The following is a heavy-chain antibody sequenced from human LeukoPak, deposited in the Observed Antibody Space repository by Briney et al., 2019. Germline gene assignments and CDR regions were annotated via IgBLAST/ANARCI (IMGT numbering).Heavy chain of an antibody. V-gene: IGHV4-39*01. Sequence: SETLSLTCTVSGGSISSSTYYWGWIRRPPGKGLEWIGSIYYSGSTYYNPSLKTRVTISVDTSKNQFSLKLSSVTAADTAVYYCARAGYYYGSGSYSFDYWGQGTLVTVSS. D-gene: IGHD3-10*01. CDR3: ARAGYYYGSGSYSFDY. CDR1: GGSISSSTYY. CDR2: IYYSGST. J-gene: IGHJ4*02.